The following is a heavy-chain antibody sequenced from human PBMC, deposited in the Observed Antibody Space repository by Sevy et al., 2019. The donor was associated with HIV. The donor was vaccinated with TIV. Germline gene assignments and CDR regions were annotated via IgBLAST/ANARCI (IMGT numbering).Heavy chain of an antibody. J-gene: IGHJ3*02. CDR1: GFTFDDYA. D-gene: IGHD3-22*01. Sequence: GGSLRLSCAASGFTFDDYAMHWVRQAPGKGLEWVSGISWNSGSIGYADSVKGRFTISRDNAKNSLYLQMNSLRAEDTALYYCAKDTGDYYDSSGAFDIWDQGTMVTVSS. V-gene: IGHV3-9*01. CDR3: AKDTGDYYDSSGAFDI. CDR2: ISWNSGSI.